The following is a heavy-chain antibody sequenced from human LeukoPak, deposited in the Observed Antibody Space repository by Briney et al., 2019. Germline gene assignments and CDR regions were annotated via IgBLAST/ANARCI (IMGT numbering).Heavy chain of an antibody. CDR3: ASASAGLVEY. CDR2: IRNKAYSYTT. Sequence: PGGSLRLSCAASGFSFSEHEMDWVRQAPGKGPEWVGRIRNKAYSYTTENAASVRGRFTISRDDSKNLLFLQVHSLKTEDTAVYYCASASAGLVEYWGQGTLVTVSS. CDR1: GFSFSEHE. D-gene: IGHD3-16*01. J-gene: IGHJ4*02. V-gene: IGHV3-72*01.